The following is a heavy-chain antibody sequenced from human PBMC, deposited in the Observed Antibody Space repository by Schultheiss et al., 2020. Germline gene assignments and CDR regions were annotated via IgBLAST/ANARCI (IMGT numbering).Heavy chain of an antibody. CDR2: IYYSGST. CDR1: GGSISSYY. D-gene: IGHD6-13*01. CDR3: ARVPRPGIAAAGAFDY. J-gene: IGHJ4*02. Sequence: SQTLSLTCTVSGGSISSYYWSWIRQPPGKGLEWIGYIYYSGSTNYNPSLKSRVTISVDTSKNQFSLKLSSVTAADTAVYYCARVPRPGIAAAGAFDYWGQGTLVTVSS. V-gene: IGHV4-59*08.